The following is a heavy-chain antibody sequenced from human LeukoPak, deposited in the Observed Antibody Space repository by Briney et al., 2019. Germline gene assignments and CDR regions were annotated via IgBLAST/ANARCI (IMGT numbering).Heavy chain of an antibody. J-gene: IGHJ5*02. V-gene: IGHV1-69*04. CDR2: IIPILGIA. D-gene: IGHD4-17*01. CDR3: AMLAAVGDYLNEWFDP. Sequence: SVKVSCKASGGTFSSYAIRWVRQAPGQGLEWMGRIIPILGIANYAQKFQGRVTITADKSTSTAYMELSSLRSEDTAVYYCAMLAAVGDYLNEWFDPWGQGTLVTVSS. CDR1: GGTFSSYA.